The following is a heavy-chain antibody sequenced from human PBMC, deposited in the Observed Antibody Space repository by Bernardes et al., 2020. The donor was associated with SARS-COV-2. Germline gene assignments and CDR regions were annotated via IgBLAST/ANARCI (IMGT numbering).Heavy chain of an antibody. Sequence: GGSLRLSCAASGFTFSNYAMRWIRQAPGKGLEWVSAIGTGGDTHYTDSVKGRFTISRDNSKNTVYLQMNSLRVEDTAVYYCAKRASDGNGDCGSSNSAMDYWGQGTLVTVSS. CDR3: AKRASDGNGDCGSSNSAMDY. CDR2: IGTGGDT. CDR1: GFTFSNYA. V-gene: IGHV3-23*01. J-gene: IGHJ4*02. D-gene: IGHD2-2*03.